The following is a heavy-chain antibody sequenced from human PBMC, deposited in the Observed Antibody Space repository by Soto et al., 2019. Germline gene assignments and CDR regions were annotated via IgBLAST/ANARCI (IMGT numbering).Heavy chain of an antibody. CDR2: ISGSGGST. D-gene: IGHD3-10*01. CDR1: GFTFSSYA. CDR3: AKGELLYWATGYSFDY. V-gene: IGHV3-23*01. Sequence: EVQLLESGGGLVQPGGSLRLSCAASGFTFSSYAMSWVRQAPGKGLEWVSAISGSGGSTYYADSVKGRFTISRDNSKNTLYLQMNSLRAEDTAVYYCAKGELLYWATGYSFDYWGQGTLVTVSS. J-gene: IGHJ4*02.